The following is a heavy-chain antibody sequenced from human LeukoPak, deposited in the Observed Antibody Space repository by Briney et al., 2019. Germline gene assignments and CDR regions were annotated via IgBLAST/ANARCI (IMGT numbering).Heavy chain of an antibody. CDR3: AREGGSPRNVGTFDY. D-gene: IGHD1-14*01. J-gene: IGHJ4*02. CDR2: ISYDGNSK. Sequence: GRSLRLSCAASGFTFSTYVMHWVRQAPGKGLEWVTVISYDGNSKYYADSVKGRFTISGDNSKNTLYLQMNSLRGEDAAVYYCAREGGSPRNVGTFDYWGQGTLVTVSS. V-gene: IGHV3-30-3*01. CDR1: GFTFSTYV.